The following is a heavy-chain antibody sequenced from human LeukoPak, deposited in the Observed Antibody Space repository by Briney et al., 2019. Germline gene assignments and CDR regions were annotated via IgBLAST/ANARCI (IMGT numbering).Heavy chain of an antibody. CDR3: ARSSIAAVDY. V-gene: IGHV4-39*01. Sequence: SETLSLTCTVSGGSISSSSYYWGWIRQPPGKGLEWIGSIYYSGSTYYNPSLKSRVTISVDTSKNQFSLKLSSVTAADTAVYYRARSSIAAVDYWGQRTLVTVSS. J-gene: IGHJ4*02. CDR2: IYYSGST. CDR1: GGSISSSSYY. D-gene: IGHD6-13*01.